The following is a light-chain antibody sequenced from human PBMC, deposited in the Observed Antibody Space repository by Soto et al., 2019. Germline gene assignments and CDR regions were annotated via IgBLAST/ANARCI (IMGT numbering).Light chain of an antibody. CDR2: GAS. Sequence: EIVLTQSPGTLSLSPGERATLSCRASQSASGSYLAWYQQKPGQAPRLLIYGASSRATGIPDRFSGSGSGTDFTLTISRLEPEDFAVYYCQQYDSSPKMYTFGQGTKLEIK. J-gene: IGKJ2*01. CDR1: QSASGSY. CDR3: QQYDSSPKMYT. V-gene: IGKV3-20*01.